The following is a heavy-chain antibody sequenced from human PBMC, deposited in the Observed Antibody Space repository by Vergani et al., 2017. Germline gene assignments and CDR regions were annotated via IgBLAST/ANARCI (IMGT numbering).Heavy chain of an antibody. V-gene: IGHV2-5*01. CDR3: VHRLGYFDWDGAFDV. CDR2: VYWNDDE. J-gene: IGHJ3*01. CDR1: GFSLSTSGEG. D-gene: IGHD3-9*01. Sequence: QITLKESGPTLVKPTQTLTLTCTFSGFSLSTSGEGVGWIRQPPGRALEWLAFVYWNDDERYSPSLKSRVTITKDTSKNEVILTMATMDPVDTATYYCVHRLGYFDWDGAFDVWGPGTMVIVSS.